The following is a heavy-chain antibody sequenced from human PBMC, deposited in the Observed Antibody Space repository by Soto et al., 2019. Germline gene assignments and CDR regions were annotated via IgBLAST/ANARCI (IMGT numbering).Heavy chain of an antibody. V-gene: IGHV3-48*02. Sequence: GGSLRLSCAASGFTFSNYGMSWVRQAPRKGLEWVSYISSSSTTKYYTDSVKGRFTISRDNAKNSLYLQMNSLRDDDTAVYYCARVDCISTSCFGYYYGMDVWGQGTTVTVSS. CDR1: GFTFSNYG. J-gene: IGHJ6*02. CDR2: ISSSSTTK. CDR3: ARVDCISTSCFGYYYGMDV. D-gene: IGHD2-2*01.